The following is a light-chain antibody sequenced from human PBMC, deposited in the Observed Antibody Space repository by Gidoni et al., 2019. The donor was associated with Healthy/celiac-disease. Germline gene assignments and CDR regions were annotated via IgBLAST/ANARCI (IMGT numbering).Light chain of an antibody. Sequence: EIVMTQSPATLSVSPGERATLSCRASQSVSSNLAWYQQRPGQAPRRLIYGASTRATGIPARFSGSGAGRQFTLTISSLQSEDFAVYYCQQYNNWPSTFGQGTKLEIK. CDR2: GAS. J-gene: IGKJ2*01. CDR3: QQYNNWPST. V-gene: IGKV3-15*01. CDR1: QSVSSN.